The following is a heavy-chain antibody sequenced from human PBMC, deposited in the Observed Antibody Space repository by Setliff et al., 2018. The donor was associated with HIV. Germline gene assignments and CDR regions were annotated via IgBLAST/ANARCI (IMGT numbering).Heavy chain of an antibody. CDR2: IVDSGST. CDR3: AGSWSGYPLSFGY. V-gene: IGHV4-34*12. J-gene: IGHJ4*02. D-gene: IGHD3-3*01. Sequence: PSETLSLTCTLYGGSLTNYYWTWIRQSPEKGLEWIGEIVDSGSTNYSPSLKSRVTISLDTSKNQFSLKLSSVTAADTAVYYCAGSWSGYPLSFGYWGQGTLVTVSS. CDR1: GGSLTNYY.